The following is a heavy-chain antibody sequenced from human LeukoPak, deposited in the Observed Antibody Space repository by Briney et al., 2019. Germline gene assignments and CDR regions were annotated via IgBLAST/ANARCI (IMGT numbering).Heavy chain of an antibody. D-gene: IGHD2/OR15-2a*01. CDR3: AREFGELTDIPNAILFSGYMDV. CDR2: IYYTGTT. V-gene: IGHV4-59*01. CDR1: GGSISTYY. Sequence: SETLSLTCSVSGGSISTYYWSWIRQLPGKGLEWIGYIYYTGTTNYNPSLRSRVTISVDTSRNQFSLRLSSVTAADTAVYYCAREFGELTDIPNAILFSGYMDVRGKGTTVTVS. J-gene: IGHJ6*03.